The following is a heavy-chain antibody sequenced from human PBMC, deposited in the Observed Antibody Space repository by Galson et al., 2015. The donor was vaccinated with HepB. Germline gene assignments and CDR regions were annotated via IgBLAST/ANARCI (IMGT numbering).Heavy chain of an antibody. Sequence: SVKVSCKASGYTFTYYGISWVRRAPGQGLEWMGWVSTYNGNTNYAQRLQGRVTMTTDTSTNTAYMEVRSLTSDDTAVYYCARRYHDSSGYYYFDYWGQGTLLTVSS. CDR2: VSTYNGNT. CDR3: ARRYHDSSGYYYFDY. V-gene: IGHV1-18*01. CDR1: GYTFTYYG. D-gene: IGHD3-22*01. J-gene: IGHJ4*02.